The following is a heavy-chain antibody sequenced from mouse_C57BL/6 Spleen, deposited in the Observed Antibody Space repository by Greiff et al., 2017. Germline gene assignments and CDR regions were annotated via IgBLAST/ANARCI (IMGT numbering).Heavy chain of an antibody. CDR3: ARYDGYSFDY. Sequence: EVKVEESGGGLVQPGGSLSLSCAASGFTFTDYYMSWVRQPPGKALEWLGFIRNKANGYTTEYSASVKGRFTISRDNSQSILYLQMNALRAEDSATYYCARYDGYSFDYWGQGTTLTVSS. D-gene: IGHD2-3*01. CDR2: IRNKANGYTT. V-gene: IGHV7-3*01. J-gene: IGHJ2*01. CDR1: GFTFTDYY.